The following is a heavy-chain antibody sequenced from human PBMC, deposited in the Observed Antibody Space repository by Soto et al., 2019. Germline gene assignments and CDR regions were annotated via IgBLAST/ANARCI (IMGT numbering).Heavy chain of an antibody. D-gene: IGHD3-16*02. CDR2: IYYSGST. CDR3: ARWGPYYDYVWGSYRRYYFDY. Sequence: QVQLQESGPGLVKPSETLSLTCTVSGGSISSYYWSWIRQPPGKGLEWIGYIYYSGSTNYNPSLNSRVTISVDTSKNQFSLKLSSVTAADTAVYYCARWGPYYDYVWGSYRRYYFDYWGQGTLVTVSS. V-gene: IGHV4-59*01. J-gene: IGHJ4*02. CDR1: GGSISSYY.